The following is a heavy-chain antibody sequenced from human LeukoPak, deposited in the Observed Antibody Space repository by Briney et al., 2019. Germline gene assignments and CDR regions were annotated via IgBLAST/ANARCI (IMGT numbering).Heavy chain of an antibody. CDR1: GFTFSNYA. CDR2: ISYDGSNK. D-gene: IGHD1-26*01. CDR3: ARDSSGSYSSFDP. J-gene: IGHJ5*02. V-gene: IGHV3-30-3*01. Sequence: QSGGSLRLSCAASGFTFSNYAMHWVRQAPGKGLEWVAVISYDGSNKYYADSVKGRFTISRDNSKNTLYLQMNSLRAEDTAVYYCARDSSGSYSSFDPWGQGTLVTVSS.